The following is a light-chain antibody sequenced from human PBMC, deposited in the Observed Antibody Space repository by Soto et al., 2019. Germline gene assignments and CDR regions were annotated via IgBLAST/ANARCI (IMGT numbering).Light chain of an antibody. V-gene: IGLV1-40*01. J-gene: IGLJ2*01. CDR1: SSNIGAGYD. CDR2: NNS. CDR3: QSYGSSLSGVV. Sequence: QSVLTQPPSVCGAPEQRITISCSGSSSNIGAGYDVHWYQQLPGTAPKLLIYNNSNRPSGVPDRFSGSKSGTSASLAITGLQAEDEADYYCQSYGSSLSGVVFGGGTKLTVL.